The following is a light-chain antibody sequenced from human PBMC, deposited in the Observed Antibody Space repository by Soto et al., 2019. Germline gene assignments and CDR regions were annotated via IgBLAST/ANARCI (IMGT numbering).Light chain of an antibody. CDR1: QSVLYSSNNKNY. Sequence: IVMTQSPDSLAVSLGERATINRKSSQSVLYSSNNKNYLAWYQQRPGQPPKLLIYWASTRESGVPDRFSGSGSGTDFTLTITSLQAEDVAVYYCQQYESTPPTFGQGTKLEIK. J-gene: IGKJ2*01. V-gene: IGKV4-1*01. CDR2: WAS. CDR3: QQYESTPPT.